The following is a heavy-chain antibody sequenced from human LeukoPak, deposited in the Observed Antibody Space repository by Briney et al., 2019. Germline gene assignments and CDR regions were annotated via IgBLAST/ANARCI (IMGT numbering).Heavy chain of an antibody. CDR1: GFSVSSNY. Sequence: PGGSLTLSRAASGFSVSSNYMSWVRQAPGKGLEWVSVIYSGGSTYYADSVKGRFTISRDNSKNTLYLQMKSLRAEDTAVYYCARTDETAPAEDFQHWGQGTLVTVSS. CDR3: ARTDETAPAEDFQH. J-gene: IGHJ1*01. CDR2: IYSGGST. D-gene: IGHD2-21*02. V-gene: IGHV3-53*01.